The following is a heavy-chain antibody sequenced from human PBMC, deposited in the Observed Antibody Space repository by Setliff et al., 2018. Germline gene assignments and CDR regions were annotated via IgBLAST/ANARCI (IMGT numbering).Heavy chain of an antibody. CDR2: MYNSGNT. CDR3: ARVATDMLDAFDI. D-gene: IGHD5-12*01. V-gene: IGHV4-59*11. CDR1: GGSISHHY. Sequence: PSETLSLTCTVSGGSISHHYWSWIRQPPGKGLDWVAYMYNSGNTNYNPPLRRRVAISVDKSKNQFSLKLSSVTAADTAVYYCARVATDMLDAFDIWGQGTMVTVS. J-gene: IGHJ3*02.